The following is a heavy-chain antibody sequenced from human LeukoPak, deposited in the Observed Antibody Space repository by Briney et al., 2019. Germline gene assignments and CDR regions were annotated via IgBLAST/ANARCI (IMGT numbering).Heavy chain of an antibody. J-gene: IGHJ3*02. CDR1: GYTFTGYY. CDR2: INPSSGGT. V-gene: IGHV1-2*06. D-gene: IGHD4-17*01. Sequence: ASVKVSCKASGYTFTGYYMHWVRQAPGQGLEWMGRINPSSGGTKYAQKFQGRVTMTRDTSISTAYMELSRLRSDDTAVYYCARERLRGAFDIWGQGTMVTVSS. CDR3: ARERLRGAFDI.